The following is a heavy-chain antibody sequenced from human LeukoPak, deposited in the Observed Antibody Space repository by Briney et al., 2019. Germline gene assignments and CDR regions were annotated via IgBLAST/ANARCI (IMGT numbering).Heavy chain of an antibody. D-gene: IGHD4-17*01. J-gene: IGHJ4*02. CDR2: IGSRSSSI. CDR1: GFTFSSYS. CDR3: ASPSYGDYRPVDY. V-gene: IGHV3-21*01. Sequence: SGGSLRLSCAASGFTFSSYSMNWVRQAPGKGLEWVSSIGSRSSSIYYADSVRGRFTISRDNAKNSLYLQMNSLRAEDTAVYYCASPSYGDYRPVDYWGQGTLVTVSS.